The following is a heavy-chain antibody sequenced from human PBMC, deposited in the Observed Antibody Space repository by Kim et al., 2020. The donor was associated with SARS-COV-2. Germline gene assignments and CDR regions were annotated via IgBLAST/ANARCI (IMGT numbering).Heavy chain of an antibody. CDR3: ARHDTYGDDSSGYYPPPLKY. CDR1: GGSISSSSYY. CDR2: IYYSGST. D-gene: IGHD3-22*01. Sequence: SETLSLTCTVSGGSISSSSYYWGWIRQPPGKGLEWIGCIYYSGSTYYNPSLKSRVTISVDTSKNQFSLKLSSVTAADTAVYYCARHDTYGDDSSGYYPPPLKYWGQGTLVTVSS. J-gene: IGHJ4*02. V-gene: IGHV4-39*01.